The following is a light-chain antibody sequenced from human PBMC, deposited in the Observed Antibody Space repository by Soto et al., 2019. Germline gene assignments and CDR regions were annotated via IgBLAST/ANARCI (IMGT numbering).Light chain of an antibody. CDR2: ATS. CDR3: QQRSSWPFT. Sequence: EIVLTQSPATLSLSPGERATLSCRASQNINSYLAWYQQKPGQAPRLLIYATSNRATGIPARFSGSGSGTDFTLSISSLEPEDFAVYYCQQRSSWPFTFGPGTKWISN. CDR1: QNINSY. V-gene: IGKV3-11*01. J-gene: IGKJ3*01.